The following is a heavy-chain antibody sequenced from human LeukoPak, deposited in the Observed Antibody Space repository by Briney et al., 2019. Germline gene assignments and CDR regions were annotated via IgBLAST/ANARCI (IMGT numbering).Heavy chain of an antibody. J-gene: IGHJ3*02. D-gene: IGHD4-17*01. CDR2: ISGSGGST. CDR1: GFPFSSYW. CDR3: ARDPNGDYIGTFDM. V-gene: IGHV3-23*01. Sequence: GGSLRLSCAASGFPFSSYWMTWVRQAPGKGLEWVSSISGSGGSTQYADSVQGRFAISRDNSKNTLYLQMNSLRVEDTAVYFCARDPNGDYIGTFDMWGRGTMVSVSS.